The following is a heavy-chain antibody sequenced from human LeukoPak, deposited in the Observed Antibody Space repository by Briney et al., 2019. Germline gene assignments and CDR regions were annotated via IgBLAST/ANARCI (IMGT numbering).Heavy chain of an antibody. J-gene: IGHJ4*02. CDR1: GGSISSSSYY. V-gene: IGHV4-39*07. Sequence: PSETLSLTCTVSGGSISSSSYYWGWIRQPPGKGLEWIGSIYYSGSTYYNPSLKSRVTIPVDTSKNQFSLKLSSVTAADTAVYYCARARRGGYYYIEENYFDYWGQGTLVTVSS. D-gene: IGHD3-22*01. CDR2: IYYSGST. CDR3: ARARRGGYYYIEENYFDY.